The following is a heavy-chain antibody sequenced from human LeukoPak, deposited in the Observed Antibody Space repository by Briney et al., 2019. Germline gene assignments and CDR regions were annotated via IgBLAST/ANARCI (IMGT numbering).Heavy chain of an antibody. V-gene: IGHV1-2*02. Sequence: ASVKVSCKASGYTFTGYYMHWVRQAPGQGLEWMGWINPNSGGTNYAQKFQGRVTMTRDTSISTAYMELSRLRSDDTAVYYCARDRTRTGYSSGWYHDYWGQGALVTVSS. CDR2: INPNSGGT. CDR1: GYTFTGYY. D-gene: IGHD6-19*01. CDR3: ARDRTRTGYSSGWYHDY. J-gene: IGHJ4*02.